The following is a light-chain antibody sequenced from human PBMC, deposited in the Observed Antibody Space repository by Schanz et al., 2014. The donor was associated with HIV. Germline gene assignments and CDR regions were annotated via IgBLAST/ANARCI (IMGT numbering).Light chain of an antibody. Sequence: EIELTQSPGTLSLSPGERATLSCRASQSVSSSYLAWYQQKPGQAPRLLIYGASSRATGIPDRFRGSGSGTDFTLTISRLEPEDFAVYYCHQYGSLPWTFGQGTRVEFK. CDR2: GAS. V-gene: IGKV3-20*01. J-gene: IGKJ1*01. CDR1: QSVSSSY. CDR3: HQYGSLPWT.